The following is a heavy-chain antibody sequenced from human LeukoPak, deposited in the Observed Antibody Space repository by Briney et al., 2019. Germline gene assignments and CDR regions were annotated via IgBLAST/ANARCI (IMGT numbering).Heavy chain of an antibody. Sequence: SETLSLICTVSGGSISSYYWSWIRQPPGKGLEWIGYIYYSGSTNYNPSLKSRVTISVDTSKNQFSLKLSSVTAADTAVYYCAREESSSWYEVGYWGQGTLVTVSS. V-gene: IGHV4-59*01. D-gene: IGHD6-13*01. CDR2: IYYSGST. CDR3: AREESSSWYEVGY. J-gene: IGHJ4*02. CDR1: GGSISSYY.